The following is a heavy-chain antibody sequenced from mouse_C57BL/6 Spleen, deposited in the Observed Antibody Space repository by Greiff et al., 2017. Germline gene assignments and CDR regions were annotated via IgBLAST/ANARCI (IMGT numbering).Heavy chain of an antibody. CDR1: GYTFTSYW. V-gene: IGHV1-64*01. CDR2: IHPNSGST. Sequence: QVQLQQPGAELVKPGASVKLSCKASGYTFTSYWTHWVKQRPGQGLEWIGMIHPNSGSTNYNEKFKSKATLTVDKSSSTAYMQLSSLTSEDSAVYYCAGITTVVADAMDYWGQGTSVTVSS. D-gene: IGHD1-1*01. J-gene: IGHJ4*01. CDR3: AGITTVVADAMDY.